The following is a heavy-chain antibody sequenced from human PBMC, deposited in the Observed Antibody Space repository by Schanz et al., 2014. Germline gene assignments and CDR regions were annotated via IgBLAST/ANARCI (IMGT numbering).Heavy chain of an antibody. D-gene: IGHD2-2*01. V-gene: IGHV4-34*01. CDR3: ARLYCSTPGCYVSPNGFAKDY. Sequence: QVQLQQWGAGLLKPSETLSLTCAVSGGSFSGYYWSWIRQPPDTGLEWIGEINQRGDTNYNPSLKSRVTIPVDTPNNQFPLKLRSVTAADTAVYYCARLYCSTPGCYVSPNGFAKDYWGQGTLVTVSS. CDR1: GGSFSGYY. CDR2: INQRGDT. J-gene: IGHJ4*02.